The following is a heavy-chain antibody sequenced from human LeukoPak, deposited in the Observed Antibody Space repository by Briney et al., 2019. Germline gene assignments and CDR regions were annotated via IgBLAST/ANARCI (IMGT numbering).Heavy chain of an antibody. Sequence: SETLSHTCTVSGGSISNYYWSWIRQPPGKGLEWIGYIYYSGSTNYNPSLKSRVTISVDTSKNQISLKLSSVTAADTAVYYCARPPLLDYWGQGTLVTVSS. CDR2: IYYSGST. J-gene: IGHJ4*02. V-gene: IGHV4-59*08. CDR3: ARPPLLDY. CDR1: GGSISNYY.